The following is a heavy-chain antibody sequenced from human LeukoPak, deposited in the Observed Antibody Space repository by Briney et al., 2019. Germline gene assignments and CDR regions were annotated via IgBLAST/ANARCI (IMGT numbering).Heavy chain of an antibody. CDR3: ARVTSSWSYYYYYGMDV. D-gene: IGHD2-2*01. J-gene: IGHJ6*02. Sequence: GGSLRLSCAASGFTLSSYWMQWVRQAPGKGLVWVSRINSDGSSTSYADSVKGRFTISRDNAKNTLYLQMNSLRAEDTAVYYCARVTSSWSYYYYYGMDVWGQGTTVTVSS. V-gene: IGHV3-74*01. CDR1: GFTLSSYW. CDR2: INSDGSST.